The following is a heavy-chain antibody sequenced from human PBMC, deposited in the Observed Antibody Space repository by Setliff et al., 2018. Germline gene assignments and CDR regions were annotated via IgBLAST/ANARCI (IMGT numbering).Heavy chain of an antibody. CDR1: EFIFRTHW. V-gene: IGHV3-74*01. CDR2: IDSDGSNT. J-gene: IGHJ6*03. CDR3: ARAADSYGPPRSYMDV. D-gene: IGHD5-18*01. Sequence: GGSLRLSCVASEFIFRTHWMYWVRQVPAKGLVWVSRIDSDGSNTHYADSVKGRFTISRDNAKNSLYLQMNSLRAEDTAVYYCARAADSYGPPRSYMDVWGKGTTVTVSS.